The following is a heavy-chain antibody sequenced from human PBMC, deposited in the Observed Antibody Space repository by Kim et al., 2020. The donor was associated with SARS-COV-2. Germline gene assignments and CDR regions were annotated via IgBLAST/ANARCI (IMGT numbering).Heavy chain of an antibody. J-gene: IGHJ5*02. CDR2: IYYSGST. CDR3: ARRGGNSSSWYEGDWFDP. D-gene: IGHD6-13*01. Sequence: SETLSLTCTVSGGSISSYYWSWIRQPPGKGLEWIGYIYYSGSTNYNPSLKSRVTISVDTSKNQFYLKLSSVTAADTAVYYCARRGGNSSSWYEGDWFDPWGQGTLVTVSS. CDR1: GGSISSYY. V-gene: IGHV4-59*08.